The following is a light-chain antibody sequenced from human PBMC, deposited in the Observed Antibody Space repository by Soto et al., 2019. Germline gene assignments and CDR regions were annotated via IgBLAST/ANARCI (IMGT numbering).Light chain of an antibody. V-gene: IGKV3-11*01. CDR2: DVS. CDR3: QQRNYWQVT. CDR1: QSVSGY. J-gene: IGKJ5*01. Sequence: ETLLTQSPVTLCLAPGERITLSCMASQSVSGYLAWYQQKPGQAPRLLIYDVSNRATGIPARFSGSGSGTDFTLTISSLEPEDFAIYYCQQRNYWQVTFGQGTRLEIK.